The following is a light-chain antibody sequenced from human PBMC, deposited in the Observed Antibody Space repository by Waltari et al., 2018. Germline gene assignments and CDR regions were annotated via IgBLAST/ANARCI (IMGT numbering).Light chain of an antibody. CDR2: DVN. V-gene: IGLV2-23*02. CDR1: PRHVGQSNL. CDR3: CSYAGSAISV. Sequence: QSALTQTAPVSGSPGQSIPISCTGTPRHVGQSNLVSWYQQHPGKAPTLIIYDVNKRPSGVSNRFSGSKSGNTASLTISGLQAADEAYYYCCSYAGSAISVFGGGTKVTVL. J-gene: IGLJ3*02.